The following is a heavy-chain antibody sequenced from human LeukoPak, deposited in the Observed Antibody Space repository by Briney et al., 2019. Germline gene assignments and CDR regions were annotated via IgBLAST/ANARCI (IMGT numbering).Heavy chain of an antibody. V-gene: IGHV4-34*01. D-gene: IGHD1-1*01. CDR1: GGSFSGYY. CDR3: AGRRNWNDLSHWFDP. Sequence: PSETLSLTCAVYGGSFSGYYWSWIRQPPGKGLEWIGEINHSGSTNYNPSLESRVTISVDTSKNQFSLKLSSVTAADTAVYYCAGRRNWNDLSHWFDPWGQGTLVTVSS. CDR2: INHSGST. J-gene: IGHJ5*02.